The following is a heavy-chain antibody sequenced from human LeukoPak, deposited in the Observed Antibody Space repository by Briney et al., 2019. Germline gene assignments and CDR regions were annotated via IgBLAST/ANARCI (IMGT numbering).Heavy chain of an antibody. V-gene: IGHV3-33*08. J-gene: IGHJ4*02. CDR3: ARDHGGGYCSSTSCPYFDY. D-gene: IGHD2-2*01. CDR1: GFTFSSYA. CDR2: IWYDGSNK. Sequence: RAGGSLRLSCAASGFTFSSYAMHWVRQAPGKGLEWVAVIWYDGSNKYYADSVKGRFTISRDNSKNTLYLQMNSLRAEDTAVYYCARDHGGGYCSSTSCPYFDYWGQGTLVTVSS.